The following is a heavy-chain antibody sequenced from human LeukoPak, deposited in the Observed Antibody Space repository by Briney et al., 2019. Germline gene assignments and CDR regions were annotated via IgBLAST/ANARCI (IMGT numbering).Heavy chain of an antibody. Sequence: SSETLSLTCTVSGGSISSYYWSWIRQPPGKGLEWIGYIYYSGSTNYNPSLKSRVTISVDTSKNQFSLKLSSVTAADTAVYYCARDSAYQLGGFDYWGQGTLVTVSS. CDR2: IYYSGST. D-gene: IGHD2-2*01. CDR1: GGSISSYY. CDR3: ARDSAYQLGGFDY. J-gene: IGHJ4*02. V-gene: IGHV4-59*01.